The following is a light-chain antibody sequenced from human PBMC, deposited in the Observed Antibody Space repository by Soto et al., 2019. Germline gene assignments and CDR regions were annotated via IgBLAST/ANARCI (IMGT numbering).Light chain of an antibody. CDR3: KQSWT. V-gene: IGKV3-20*01. J-gene: IGKJ1*01. CDR2: GAS. Sequence: EIVLTQSPGTLSLSPGERGTLSCRASQSVSSSYLAWYQQKPGQAPRLLIYGASSRATGIPDRFSGSGSGTDFTLTISRLEPEDFAVYYCKQSWTFGQGTKVDIK. CDR1: QSVSSSY.